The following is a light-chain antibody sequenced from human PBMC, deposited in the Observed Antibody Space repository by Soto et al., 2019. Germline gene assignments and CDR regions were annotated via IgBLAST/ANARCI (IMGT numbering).Light chain of an antibody. Sequence: DIQMTQSPSSVSASVGDRVTITCRASQGISRWLAWYQQKPGKDPKLLIYTATSLQSGVPSRFSGSGSGTDFTLTISSLQPEDFATYYCQQANSFPWTFGQGTRVDIK. CDR2: TAT. CDR3: QQANSFPWT. J-gene: IGKJ1*01. V-gene: IGKV1-12*01. CDR1: QGISRW.